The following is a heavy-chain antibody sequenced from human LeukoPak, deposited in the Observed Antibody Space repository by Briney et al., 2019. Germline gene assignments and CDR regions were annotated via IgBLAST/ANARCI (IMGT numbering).Heavy chain of an antibody. CDR3: ARFSRGYYIDY. V-gene: IGHV3-11*04. Sequence: GGSLRLSCAASGFTFSDYYMTWIHQAPGKGLEWVSYISGSGSNIYFADSVKGRFTISRDNAKNSLYLQMNTLRAEDTAVYYRARFSRGYYIDYWGQGTLVTVSS. J-gene: IGHJ4*02. CDR1: GFTFSDYY. CDR2: ISGSGSNI. D-gene: IGHD3-22*01.